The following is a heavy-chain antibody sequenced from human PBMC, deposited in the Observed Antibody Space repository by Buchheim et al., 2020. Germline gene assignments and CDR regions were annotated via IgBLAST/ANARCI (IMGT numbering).Heavy chain of an antibody. CDR3: AIVYRFLEWPDNWFDP. D-gene: IGHD3-3*01. V-gene: IGHV4-61*01. CDR2: IYYSGST. CDR1: GGSVSSGSYY. Sequence: QVQLQESGPGLVKPSETLSLTCTVSGGSVSSGSYYWSWIRQPPGKGLEWIGYIYYSGSTNYNPPLKSRVTIPVDTSKNQFSLKLSSVTAADTAVYYCAIVYRFLEWPDNWFDPWGQGTL. J-gene: IGHJ5*02.